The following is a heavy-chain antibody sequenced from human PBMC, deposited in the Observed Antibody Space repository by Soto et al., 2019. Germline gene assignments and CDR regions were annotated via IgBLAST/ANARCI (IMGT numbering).Heavy chain of an antibody. D-gene: IGHD6-19*01. CDR1: GGSFSGYY. J-gene: IGHJ6*02. V-gene: IGHV4-34*01. CDR3: ASSRGWPWTYYYYYGMDV. Sequence: PSETLSLTCAVYGGSFSGYYWSWIRQPPGKGLEWIGEINHSGSTNYNPSLKSRVTISVDTSKNQFSLKLSSVTAADTAVYYCASSRGWPWTYYYYYGMDVWGQGTTVTVSS. CDR2: INHSGST.